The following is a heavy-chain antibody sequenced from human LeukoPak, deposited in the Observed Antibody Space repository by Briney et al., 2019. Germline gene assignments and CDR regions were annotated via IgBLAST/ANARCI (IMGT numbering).Heavy chain of an antibody. J-gene: IGHJ3*02. CDR2: INSDGSST. Sequence: GGSLRLSCAASRFTFSTYWMHWVRHAPGKGLAWVSRINSDGSSTSYADSVKGRFTISRDNAKNTLYLQMNSLRAEDTAVYYCARDRDDAFDIWGQGTMVTVSS. V-gene: IGHV3-74*01. CDR1: RFTFSTYW. CDR3: ARDRDDAFDI.